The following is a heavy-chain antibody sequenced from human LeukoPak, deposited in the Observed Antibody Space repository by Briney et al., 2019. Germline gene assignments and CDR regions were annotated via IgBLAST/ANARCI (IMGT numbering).Heavy chain of an antibody. D-gene: IGHD3-10*01. V-gene: IGHV1-18*01. CDR2: ISAYNGNT. Sequence: WASVKVSCKASGYTFTSHGISWVRQAPGQGLEWMGWISAYNGNTNYAQKLQGRVTMTTETSTSTAYMELRSLRSDDTAVYYCARTYYYGSGSYSAFDIWGQGTMVTVSS. CDR3: ARTYYYGSGSYSAFDI. J-gene: IGHJ3*02. CDR1: GYTFTSHG.